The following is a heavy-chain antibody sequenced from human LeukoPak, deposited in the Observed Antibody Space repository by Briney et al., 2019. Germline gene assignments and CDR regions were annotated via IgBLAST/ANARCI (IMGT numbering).Heavy chain of an antibody. CDR1: GFTFSSYG. J-gene: IGHJ4*02. CDR3: VRDRGDGYNQIDY. Sequence: GGSLRLSCAATGFTFSSYGLHWVRQAPGKGLECVAVISKDGSNEHYADPGKGRFTISRDNSKNTLYLQMNSLRTEDTAVYYCVRDRGDGYNQIDYWGQGTLVTVSS. D-gene: IGHD5-24*01. V-gene: IGHV3-30*04. CDR2: ISKDGSNE.